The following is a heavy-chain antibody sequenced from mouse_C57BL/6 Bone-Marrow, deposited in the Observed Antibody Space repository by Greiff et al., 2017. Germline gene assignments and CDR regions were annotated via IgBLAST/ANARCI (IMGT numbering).Heavy chain of an antibody. J-gene: IGHJ1*03. CDR3: ARHYYGSSPRWYCDG. CDR1: GYTFTSYG. V-gene: IGHV1-58*01. CDR2: IYIGNGYT. D-gene: IGHD1-1*01. Sequence: EVQLQQSGAELVRPGSSVKMSCKTSGYTFTSYGINWVKQRPGQGLEWIGYIYIGNGYTEYNEKFKGKATLTSDPSSSTAYRQLSSLTSEDSAIYFGARHYYGSSPRWYCDGWGTGTTGTVSS.